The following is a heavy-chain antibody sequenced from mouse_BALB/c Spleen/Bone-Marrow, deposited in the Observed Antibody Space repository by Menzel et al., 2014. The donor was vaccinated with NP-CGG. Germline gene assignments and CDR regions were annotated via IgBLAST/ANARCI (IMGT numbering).Heavy chain of an antibody. V-gene: IGHV5-6-5*01. CDR2: ISGGGST. D-gene: IGHD2-10*02. CDR3: AREEYGQKVYAMDY. J-gene: IGHJ4*01. Sequence: EVQLVESGGGLVKPGGSLKLSCAASGFTFSSYAMSWVRQTPEKRLEWVASISGGGSTYYPDSVKGRFTISRDNARNILYLQMSSLRSEDTAMYYCAREEYGQKVYAMDYWGQGTSVTVSS. CDR1: GFTFSSYA.